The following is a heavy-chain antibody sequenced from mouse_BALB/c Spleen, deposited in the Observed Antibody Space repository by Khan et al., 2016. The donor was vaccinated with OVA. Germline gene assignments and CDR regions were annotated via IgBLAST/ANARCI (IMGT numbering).Heavy chain of an antibody. CDR3: ARVYYRYDEGYGYFDV. Sequence: EVELVESGGGLVQPGGSLKLSCAASGFTFGGYGMSWVRQTPDKRLELVATIHSAGNTPYYPDSVKGRFTISRDNAMYPLFLQMTSLRSEDTAMYCCARVYYRYDEGYGYFDVWGAGTTVTVSS. D-gene: IGHD2-14*01. J-gene: IGHJ1*01. CDR2: IHSAGNTP. CDR1: GFTFGGYG. V-gene: IGHV5-6-3*01.